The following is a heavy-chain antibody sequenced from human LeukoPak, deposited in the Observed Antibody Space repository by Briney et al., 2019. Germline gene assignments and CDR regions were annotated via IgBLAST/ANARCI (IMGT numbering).Heavy chain of an antibody. CDR3: ARWIAAASGMDV. V-gene: IGHV1-2*04. CDR1: GYSFTGYY. CDR2: INPNSGGT. Sequence: GASVKVSCKASGYSFTGYYMHWVRQAPGQGLEWMGWINPNSGGTNYAQKFQGWVTMTRDTSISTAYMELSRLRSDDTAVYYCARWIAAASGMDVWGQGTTVTVSS. D-gene: IGHD6-13*01. J-gene: IGHJ6*02.